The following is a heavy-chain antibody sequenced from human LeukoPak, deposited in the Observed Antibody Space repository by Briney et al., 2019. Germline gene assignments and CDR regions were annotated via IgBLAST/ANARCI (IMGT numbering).Heavy chain of an antibody. CDR2: IYRSGDT. J-gene: IGHJ4*02. CDR3: AGPNTNSRFAY. V-gene: IGHV4-39*01. CDR1: GGSITSTTYY. D-gene: IGHD1-1*01. Sequence: SETLSLTCCVSGGSITSTTYYWGWIRQPPGKGLEWIGSIYRSGDTCYNPSLKSRVTMSVDASKNQFSLSLSSLTASDTAVYYCAGPNTNSRFAYWGQGVLVTVSS.